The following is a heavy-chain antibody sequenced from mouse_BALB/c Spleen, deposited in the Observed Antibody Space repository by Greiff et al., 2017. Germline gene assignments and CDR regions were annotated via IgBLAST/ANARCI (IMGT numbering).Heavy chain of an antibody. CDR2: IDPETGGT. CDR3: TRYYFPWFDY. J-gene: IGHJ2*01. CDR1: GYTFTDYE. D-gene: IGHD1-1*02. Sequence: QVQLQQSGAELVRPGASVTLSCKASGYTFTDYEMHWVKQTPVHGLEWIGAIDPETGGTAYNQKFKGKATLTADKSSSTAYMELRSLTSEDSAVYYCTRYYFPWFDYWGQGTTLTVSS. V-gene: IGHV1-15*01.